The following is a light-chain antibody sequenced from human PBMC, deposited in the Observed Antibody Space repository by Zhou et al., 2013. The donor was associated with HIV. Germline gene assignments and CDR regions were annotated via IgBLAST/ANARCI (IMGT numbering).Light chain of an antibody. V-gene: IGLV1-44*01. Sequence: QSMLTQPPSASGTPGQWVPISCSGSTSNIGSNTVNWYQQFPGTAPKLLIYRNNRRPSGVPDRFSGSKSGTSASLAISGLQSEDEADYYCQSYDSSLSAWVFGGGTKLTVL. CDR3: QSYDSSLSAWV. J-gene: IGLJ3*02. CDR1: TSNIGSNT. CDR2: RNN.